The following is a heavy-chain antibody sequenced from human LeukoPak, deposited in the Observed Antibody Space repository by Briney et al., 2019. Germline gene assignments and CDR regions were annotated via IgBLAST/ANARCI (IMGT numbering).Heavy chain of an antibody. CDR2: INSDGRST. V-gene: IGHV3-74*01. CDR1: GFTFSSYW. J-gene: IGHJ4*02. Sequence: GGSLRLSCAASGFTFSSYWMHWVRQAPGKGLAWVSRINSDGRSTTYADSVKGRFTISRDNSKNTVFLQMNSLRAEDTAVYYCAKDRSIAAGGTVSEIDNWGQGTLVTVSS. D-gene: IGHD6-13*01. CDR3: AKDRSIAAGGTVSEIDN.